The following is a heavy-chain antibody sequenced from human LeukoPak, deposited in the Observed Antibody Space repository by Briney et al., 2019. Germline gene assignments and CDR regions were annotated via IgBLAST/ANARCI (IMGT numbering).Heavy chain of an antibody. V-gene: IGHV5-10-1*01. J-gene: IGHJ5*02. Sequence: GESLKISCKGSGYSFTSYWISWVRQMPGKGLEWMGRIDPSDSYTNYSPSFQGHVTISADKSISTAYVQWSSLKASDTAMYYCARSFQGYCSGGSCYPPFDPWGQGTLVTVSS. CDR2: IDPSDSYT. CDR1: GYSFTSYW. CDR3: ARSFQGYCSGGSCYPPFDP. D-gene: IGHD2-15*01.